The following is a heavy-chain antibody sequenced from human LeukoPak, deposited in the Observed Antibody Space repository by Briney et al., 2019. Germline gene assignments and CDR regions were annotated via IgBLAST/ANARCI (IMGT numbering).Heavy chain of an antibody. V-gene: IGHV3-7*05. D-gene: IGHD6-13*01. J-gene: IGHJ4*02. CDR1: GFSFGSYW. Sequence: PGGSLRLSCVASGFSFGSYWMAWVRQAPGKGLEWVANIKQDGSEKYYVDSVKGRFTISRDNAKNSLYLQMNSLRAEDTAVYYCAREIRIAAADNFDYWGQGTLVTVSS. CDR3: AREIRIAAADNFDY. CDR2: IKQDGSEK.